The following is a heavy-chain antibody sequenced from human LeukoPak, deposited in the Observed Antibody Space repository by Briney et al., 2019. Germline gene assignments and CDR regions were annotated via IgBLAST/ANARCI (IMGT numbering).Heavy chain of an antibody. V-gene: IGHV1-18*01. CDR3: ARTRLYCSSTSCTYYFDY. J-gene: IGHJ4*02. Sequence: ASVKVSCKASGYTFTSYGISWVRQAPGQGLEWMGWISAYNGNTNYAQKLQGRVTMTTDTSTSTAYMELRSLRSDDTAVYYCARTRLYCSSTSCTYYFDYWGQGTLVTASS. CDR2: ISAYNGNT. CDR1: GYTFTSYG. D-gene: IGHD2-2*01.